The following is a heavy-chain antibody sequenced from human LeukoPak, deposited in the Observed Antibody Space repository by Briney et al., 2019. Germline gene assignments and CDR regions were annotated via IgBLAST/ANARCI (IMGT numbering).Heavy chain of an antibody. J-gene: IGHJ6*03. CDR3: ARLAYSTSSAGYMDV. CDR1: GYTFTGYY. Sequence: ASVKVSCKASGYTFTGYYMHWVRQAPGQGLEWMGWINPNSGDTNYAQKFQGRVTMTRDTSISTAYMELSRLKSDDMAVYYCARLAYSTSSAGYMDVWGKGTTVTVSS. CDR2: INPNSGDT. D-gene: IGHD6-6*01. V-gene: IGHV1-2*02.